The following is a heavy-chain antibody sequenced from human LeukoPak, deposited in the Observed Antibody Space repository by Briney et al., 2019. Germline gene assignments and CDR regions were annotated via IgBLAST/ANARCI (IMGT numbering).Heavy chain of an antibody. Sequence: PSQTLSLTCTVSGGSISSGDYYWSWIRQPPGKGLEWIGYIYCSGSTYYNPSLKSRVTISVDTSKNQFSLKLSSVTAADTAVYYCASSNYYDSSGYYERINWFDPWGQGTLVTVSS. D-gene: IGHD3-22*01. CDR3: ASSNYYDSSGYYERINWFDP. V-gene: IGHV4-30-4*08. J-gene: IGHJ5*02. CDR1: GGSISSGDYY. CDR2: IYCSGST.